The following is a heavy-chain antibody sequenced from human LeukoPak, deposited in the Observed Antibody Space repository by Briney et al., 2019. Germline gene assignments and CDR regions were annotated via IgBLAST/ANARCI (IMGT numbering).Heavy chain of an antibody. Sequence: SVKVSCKASGGTFSSYAISWVRPAPGQGLEWMGGIITIFGTANYAQKFQGRVTITADESTSTAYMELSSLRSEDTAVYYCAREVGTGSSSWYSYIDYWGQGTLVTVSS. J-gene: IGHJ4*02. CDR2: IITIFGTA. V-gene: IGHV1-69*13. CDR3: AREVGTGSSSWYSYIDY. CDR1: GGTFSSYA. D-gene: IGHD6-13*01.